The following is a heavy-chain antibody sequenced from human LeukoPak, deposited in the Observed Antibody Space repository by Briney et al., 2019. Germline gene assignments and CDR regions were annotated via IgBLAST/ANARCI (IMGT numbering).Heavy chain of an antibody. Sequence: ASVKVSCKASGYTFTGYYMHWVRQAPGQGLEWMGRINPNSGGTNYAQKFQDRVTMTRDTSINTAYMELSSLRSDDTAVYYCAIASGNYFLDYWGQGTLVIVSS. V-gene: IGHV1-2*06. CDR1: GYTFTGYY. CDR2: INPNSGGT. CDR3: AIASGNYFLDY. J-gene: IGHJ4*02. D-gene: IGHD1-26*01.